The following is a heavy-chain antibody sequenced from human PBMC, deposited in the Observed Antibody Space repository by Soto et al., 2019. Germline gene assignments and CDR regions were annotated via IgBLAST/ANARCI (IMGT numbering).Heavy chain of an antibody. CDR2: INARGGSL. CDR1: GFSFSSYA. D-gene: IGHD1-26*01. J-gene: IGHJ4*02. Sequence: EVQLLESGGGLVQPGGSLRLSCAASGFSFSSYAMVWVRQAPGKGLEWVSAINARGGSLYFAGSVKRRFTISSDNSTNVTALEMNSLKAEDTATYSCAKGSIDYSSSVDNWGQGTLVVGSS. V-gene: IGHV3-23*01. CDR3: AKGSIDYSSSVDN.